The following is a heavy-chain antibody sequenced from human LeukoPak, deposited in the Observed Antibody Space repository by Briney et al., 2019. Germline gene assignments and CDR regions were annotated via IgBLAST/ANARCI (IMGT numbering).Heavy chain of an antibody. CDR3: ARDRWELPHYYYGLDV. V-gene: IGHV3-21*01. Sequence: GRSLRLSCAASGFTFDDYAMHWVRQAPGKGLEWVSSILSGSGNIYYADSVKGRFTISRDNAENSLHLQMNSLRADDTAVYYCARDRWELPHYYYGLDVWGQGTTVTVSS. CDR2: ILSGSGNI. J-gene: IGHJ6*02. D-gene: IGHD1-26*01. CDR1: GFTFDDYA.